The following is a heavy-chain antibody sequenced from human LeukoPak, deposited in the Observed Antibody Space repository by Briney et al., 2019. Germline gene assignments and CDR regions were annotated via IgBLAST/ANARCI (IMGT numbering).Heavy chain of an antibody. D-gene: IGHD3-22*01. CDR2: ISAYNGNT. CDR1: GYTFTNYG. CDR3: ARHYCDSSAYPFDY. Sequence: ASVKVSCKASGYTFTNYGISWVRRAPGQGLEYMGWISAYNGNTNYAQNLQGRVTMTTETSTSTAYMELRSLRSDDTAVYYCARHYCDSSAYPFDYWGQGTLVTVSS. V-gene: IGHV1-18*01. J-gene: IGHJ4*02.